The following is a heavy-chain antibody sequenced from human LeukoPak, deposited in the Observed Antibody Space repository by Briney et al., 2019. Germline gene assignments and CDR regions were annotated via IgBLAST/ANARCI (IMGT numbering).Heavy chain of an antibody. CDR2: ISWNGGST. CDR3: ARDGPPDIVVVPATINYYFDY. V-gene: IGHV3-20*04. CDR1: GFTFTDYG. D-gene: IGHD2-2*02. J-gene: IGHJ4*02. Sequence: GGSLRLSCVASGFTFTDYGLSWVRQAPGKGLEWVSGISWNGGSTGYADSVKGRFTISRDNAKNSLYLQMNSLRAEDTAVYYCARDGPPDIVVVPATINYYFDYWGQGTLVTVSS.